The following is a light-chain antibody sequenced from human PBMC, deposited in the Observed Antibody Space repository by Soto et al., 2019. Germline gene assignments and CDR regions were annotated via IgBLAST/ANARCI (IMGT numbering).Light chain of an antibody. CDR3: QQYGSSPPYT. CDR2: GAS. V-gene: IGKV3-20*01. J-gene: IGKJ2*01. Sequence: EIVLTQSPATLSLSPGEGATLSCRASQSVSSNYLAWYQQKPGQAPRLLIFGASNRASDIPDRFSGSGSGTDFTLTISRLEPEDFAVYYCQQYGSSPPYTFGQGTKLEIK. CDR1: QSVSSNY.